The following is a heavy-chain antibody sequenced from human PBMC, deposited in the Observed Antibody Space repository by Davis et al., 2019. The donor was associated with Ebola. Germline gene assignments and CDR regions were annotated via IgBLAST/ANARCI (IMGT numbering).Heavy chain of an antibody. V-gene: IGHV3-11*01. J-gene: IGHJ6*02. CDR3: ARSLIGRYYYYGMDV. CDR1: GLTVSSNY. CDR2: ISSSGSTI. Sequence: GESLKISCAVSGLTVSSNYMSWIRQAPGKGLEWVSYISSSGSTIYYADSVKGRFTISRDNAKNSLYLQMNSLRAEDTAVYYCARSLIGRYYYYGMDVWGQGTTVTVSS.